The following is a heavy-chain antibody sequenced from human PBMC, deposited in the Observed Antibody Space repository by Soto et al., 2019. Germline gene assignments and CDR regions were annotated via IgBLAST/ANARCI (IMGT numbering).Heavy chain of an antibody. V-gene: IGHV3-23*01. CDR3: VRGSKDSYPGSRIFDF. CDR1: GLTFGSRA. Sequence: EVQLLESGGDLIQPGGSLRLSCVASGLTFGSRAMSWVRQSPGEGLEWVSTITDTGGDAKYADSVRDRFAISRDNSKNTLYLQMSALIAEDSAIYFCVRGSKDSYPGSRIFDFWGRGTLVTV. D-gene: IGHD3-10*01. CDR2: ITDTGGDA. J-gene: IGHJ4*02.